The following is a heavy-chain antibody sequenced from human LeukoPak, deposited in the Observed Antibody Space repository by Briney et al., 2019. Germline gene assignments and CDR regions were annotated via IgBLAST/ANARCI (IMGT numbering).Heavy chain of an antibody. CDR2: ISGSSGHT. CDR1: GFTFSNHA. D-gene: IGHD3-3*01. Sequence: PGGSLRLSCAASGFTFSNHAMSWVRQAPGKGLEWVSAISGSSGHTYYADSVKGRFTISRDNSKNTLYLQMDSLRAEDTAVYYCAKVGFSEMEWLLYSDHWGQGTLVTVSS. V-gene: IGHV3-23*01. J-gene: IGHJ4*02. CDR3: AKVGFSEMEWLLYSDH.